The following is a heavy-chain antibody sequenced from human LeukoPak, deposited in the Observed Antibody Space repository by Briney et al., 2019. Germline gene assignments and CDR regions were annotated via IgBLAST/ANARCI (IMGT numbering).Heavy chain of an antibody. V-gene: IGHV4-4*07. CDR3: AREGFGIAAAGDFDY. CDR2: IYTSGST. D-gene: IGHD6-13*01. J-gene: IGHJ4*02. Sequence: SETLSLTCTVSGGSISSYYWSWIRQPAGKGLEWIGRIYTSGSTNYNPSLKSRVTMSVDTSKNQFPLKLSSVTAADTAVYYCAREGFGIAAAGDFDYWGQGTLVTVSS. CDR1: GGSISSYY.